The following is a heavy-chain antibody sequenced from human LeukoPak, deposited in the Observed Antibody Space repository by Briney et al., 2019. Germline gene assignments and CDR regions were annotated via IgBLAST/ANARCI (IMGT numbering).Heavy chain of an antibody. D-gene: IGHD2-2*01. Sequence: GASVKVSCKASGYTFTSYDINWVRQATGQGLEWMGWMNPNSGNTGYAQKFQGRVTMTRNTSISTAYMELSSLRSEDTAVYYCARWGYCSSTSCPWGYYYYGMDVWGQGTTVTVSS. J-gene: IGHJ6*02. CDR1: GYTFTSYD. CDR3: ARWGYCSSTSCPWGYYYYGMDV. CDR2: MNPNSGNT. V-gene: IGHV1-8*01.